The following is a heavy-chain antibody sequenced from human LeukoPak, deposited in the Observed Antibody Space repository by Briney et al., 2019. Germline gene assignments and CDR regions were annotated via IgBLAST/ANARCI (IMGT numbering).Heavy chain of an antibody. J-gene: IGHJ4*02. CDR1: GYTFTGYY. V-gene: IGHV1-2*02. CDR3: ARAPPPTTVVMS. Sequence: ASVKVSCKGSGYTFTGYYMHWVRQAPGQGLEWMGWINPNSGGTNYAQKFQGRVTMTRDTSISTAYMELSRLKSDDTAVYYCARAPPPTTVVMSGGQGTLVTVSS. CDR2: INPNSGGT. D-gene: IGHD4-23*01.